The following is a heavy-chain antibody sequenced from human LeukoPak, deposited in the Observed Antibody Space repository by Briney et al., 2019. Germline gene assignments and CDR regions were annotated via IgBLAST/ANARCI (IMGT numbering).Heavy chain of an antibody. Sequence: ESLKISCKGSGYTFTNYWINWVRQMPGKGLEWMGRIDPSDSYTNYSPSFQGHVTISADKSISTAYLQWSSLKASDTAMYFCARGYGAFDIWGQGTMVTVSS. CDR3: ARGYGAFDI. J-gene: IGHJ3*02. CDR1: GYTFTNYW. CDR2: IDPSDSYT. D-gene: IGHD2-15*01. V-gene: IGHV5-10-1*01.